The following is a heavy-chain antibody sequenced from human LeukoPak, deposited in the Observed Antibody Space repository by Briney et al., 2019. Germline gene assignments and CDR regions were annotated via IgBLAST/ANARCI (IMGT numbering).Heavy chain of an antibody. Sequence: SETLSHTRTVSGGSMKSSMYCWGWIRQPPGKGLEWIGSVYYNGDTYYSPSFKSRGTTSVDTSKNQFSLKLRSVTAADTAVYYCARRKALTDYGLRWGRGTLVTVSS. CDR2: VYYNGDT. D-gene: IGHD4-17*01. CDR3: ARRKALTDYGLR. CDR1: GGSMKSSMYC. J-gene: IGHJ4*02. V-gene: IGHV4-39*01.